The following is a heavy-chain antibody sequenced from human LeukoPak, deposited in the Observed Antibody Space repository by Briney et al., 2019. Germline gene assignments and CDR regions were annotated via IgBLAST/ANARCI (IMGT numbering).Heavy chain of an antibody. CDR3: ARRVGATTLGLAWFDP. Sequence: GASVKVSCKASGYTFTSYGISWVRQAPGQGLEWMGWISAYNGNTNYAQKLQGRVTMTTDTSTSTAYMELRSLRSDDTAVCYCARRVGATTLGLAWFDPWGQGTLVTVSS. J-gene: IGHJ5*02. CDR2: ISAYNGNT. D-gene: IGHD1-26*01. CDR1: GYTFTSYG. V-gene: IGHV1-18*01.